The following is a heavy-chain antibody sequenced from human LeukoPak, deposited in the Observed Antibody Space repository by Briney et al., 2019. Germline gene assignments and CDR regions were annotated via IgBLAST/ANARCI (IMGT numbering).Heavy chain of an antibody. CDR1: GYTFTGYY. Sequence: GASVKVSCKASGYTFTGYYMHWVRQAPGQGLEWMGMINPGGGGTNYAQKFQGRITLTRDTSTRTAYMEVTSLRSDDTAVYYCARAPPYTSGWLESFYWGQGTLVTVSS. CDR2: INPGGGGT. D-gene: IGHD6-19*01. V-gene: IGHV1-46*01. CDR3: ARAPPYTSGWLESFY. J-gene: IGHJ4*02.